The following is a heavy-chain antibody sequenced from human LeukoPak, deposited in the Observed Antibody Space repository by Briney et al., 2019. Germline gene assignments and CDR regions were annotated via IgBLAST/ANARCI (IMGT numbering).Heavy chain of an antibody. CDR1: GFTFDDYA. Sequence: GRSLRLSCAASGFTFDDYAMHWVRQAPGKGLEWVSGISWNSGSIGYADSVKGRFTISRDNAKNSLYLQMNTLRAEDTAVYYCASLDYWGQGTLVTVSS. J-gene: IGHJ4*02. CDR3: ASLDY. CDR2: ISWNSGSI. V-gene: IGHV3-9*01.